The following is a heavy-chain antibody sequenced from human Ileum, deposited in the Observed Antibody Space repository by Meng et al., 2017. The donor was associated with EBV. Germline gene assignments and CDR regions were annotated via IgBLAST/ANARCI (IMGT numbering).Heavy chain of an antibody. J-gene: IGHJ4*02. CDR2: INHRGGA. D-gene: IGHD3-22*01. Sequence: VPLQQWGAGLLQPSETLSLTCAVYGGSFSGYYWSWIRQPPGKGLEWIGEINHRGGAFYNPSLKSRVTMSIDTSKNQFSLKLNSVTAADTAVYYCASHPGGNSQYYSSGDDYWGQGALVTVSS. CDR3: ASHPGGNSQYYSSGDDY. V-gene: IGHV4-34*01. CDR1: GGSFSGYY.